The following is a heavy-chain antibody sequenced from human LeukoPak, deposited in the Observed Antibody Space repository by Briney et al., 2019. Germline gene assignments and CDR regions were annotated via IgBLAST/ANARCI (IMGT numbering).Heavy chain of an antibody. V-gene: IGHV3-23*01. CDR3: ARARAHSGYDYGISDY. CDR1: GFTFSSSA. CDR2: ISGSGGST. D-gene: IGHD5-12*01. J-gene: IGHJ4*02. Sequence: GSLRLSCAASGFTFSSSAMSWVRQTPGKGLEWVSGISGSGGSTDYADSVKGRFTISRDSSKNTLYLQMNSLRAEDTAVYYCARARAHSGYDYGISDYWGQGTLVTVSS.